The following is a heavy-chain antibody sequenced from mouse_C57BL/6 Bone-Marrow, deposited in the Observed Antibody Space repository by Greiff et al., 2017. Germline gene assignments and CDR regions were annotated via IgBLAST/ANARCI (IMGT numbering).Heavy chain of an antibody. CDR3: ASGYYGKRMDY. J-gene: IGHJ4*01. V-gene: IGHV5-17*01. CDR1: GFTFSDYA. CDR2: ISSDNSTI. D-gene: IGHD2-1*01. Sequence: VQLQESGGGLVKPGGSLKLSCAASGFTFSDYAMHWVRQAPEKGLEWIAYISSDNSTIYYADTVKGRFTITRENATNTLFLEMNRLRSEDTAMYYCASGYYGKRMDYWGQGTSVTVSS.